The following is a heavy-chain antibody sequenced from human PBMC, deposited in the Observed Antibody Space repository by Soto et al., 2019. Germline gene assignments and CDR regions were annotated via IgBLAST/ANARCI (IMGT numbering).Heavy chain of an antibody. D-gene: IGHD2-15*01. Sequence: QVQLVQSGAEVKKPGSSVKVSCKASGDTFSSYAFGWVRQAPGQGLEWMGGIIPIFGTPKYAQKFQGRVTITADKSTSTAYMELSSLRSEDTAVYYCARAGYCSGASCYWFDYWGQGTLVTVSS. CDR3: ARAGYCSGASCYWFDY. CDR2: IIPIFGTP. V-gene: IGHV1-69*06. CDR1: GDTFSSYA. J-gene: IGHJ4*02.